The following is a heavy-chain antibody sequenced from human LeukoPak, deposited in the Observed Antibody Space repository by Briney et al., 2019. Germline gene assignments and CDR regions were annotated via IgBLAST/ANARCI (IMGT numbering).Heavy chain of an antibody. CDR3: ARVLPGLAFDI. CDR2: IYYSGST. J-gene: IGHJ3*02. D-gene: IGHD3-16*01. V-gene: IGHV4-39*07. Sequence: SETLSLTCTVSGGSISSSGYYWGWIRQPPGKGLEWIGYIYYSGSTYYNLSLKSRVSISADTSKNQFSLKLTSVTSADTAVYYCARVLPGLAFDIWGQGTMVTVSS. CDR1: GGSISSSGYY.